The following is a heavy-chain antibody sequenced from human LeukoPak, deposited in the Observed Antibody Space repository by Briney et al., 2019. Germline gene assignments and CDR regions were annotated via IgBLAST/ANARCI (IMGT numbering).Heavy chain of an antibody. V-gene: IGHV4-4*02. CDR3: ARRSSSSHDFDY. D-gene: IGHD6-6*01. J-gene: IGHJ4*02. CDR2: IYHSGST. CDR1: GGSISSSNW. Sequence: PSETLSLTCAVSGGSISSSNWWSWVRQPPGKGLEWIGEIYHSGSTNYNPSLKSRVTISVDTSRNQFSLKLSSVTAADTAAYYCARRSSSSHDFDYWGQGTLVTVSS.